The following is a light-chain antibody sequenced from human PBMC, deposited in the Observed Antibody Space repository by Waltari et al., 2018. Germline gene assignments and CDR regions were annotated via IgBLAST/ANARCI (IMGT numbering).Light chain of an antibody. J-gene: IGLJ3*02. V-gene: IGLV2-14*01. CDR2: DVF. CDR1: ISDVGGNNH. Sequence: QSALTQPASVSGSPGQSINISCTGTISDVGGNNHVSWYQQHPGKAPNPIIFDVFKRPSGFSNRFSGSKSGNTASLTISGLQAEDEADFFCTSYTSNTRVFGGGTKLTVL. CDR3: TSYTSNTRV.